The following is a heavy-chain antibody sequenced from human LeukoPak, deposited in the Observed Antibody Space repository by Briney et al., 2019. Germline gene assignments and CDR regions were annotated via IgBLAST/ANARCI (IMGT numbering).Heavy chain of an antibody. V-gene: IGHV1-24*01. CDR3: ATADASVVRGVISGMDV. Sequence: ASVKVSCKVSGYTLTELSMHWVRQAPGKWRDWRGDFDPEESETLYAQKFQGRVTITEDTSTDTAYMELISLRSEDTAVYYCATADASVVRGVISGMDVWGKGTTVTVSS. D-gene: IGHD3-10*01. CDR1: GYTLTELS. CDR2: FDPEESET. J-gene: IGHJ6*04.